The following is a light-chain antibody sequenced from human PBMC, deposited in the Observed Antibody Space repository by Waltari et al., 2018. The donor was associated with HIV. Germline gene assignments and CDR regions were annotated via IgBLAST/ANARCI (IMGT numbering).Light chain of an antibody. CDR3: QVWDTSTV. J-gene: IGLJ2*01. CDR1: NIGYKS. V-gene: IGLV3-9*02. Sequence: SYELTQPLLVSVALGQTARITCGGKNIGYKSVHWYQQKTGQAPVLVIYSDKYRPSGIPERFSGSKSGNSATLTITGAQAWDEADYYCQVWDTSTVFGGGTKLTVL. CDR2: SDK.